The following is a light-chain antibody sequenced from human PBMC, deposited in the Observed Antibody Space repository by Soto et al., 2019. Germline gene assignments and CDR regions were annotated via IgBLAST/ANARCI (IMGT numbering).Light chain of an antibody. V-gene: IGLV1-44*01. J-gene: IGLJ1*01. CDR2: SND. CDR3: AAWDDSLNGLFV. CDR1: SSNIGSNP. Sequence: QSVVTQPPSASGTPGQRVTISCFGSSSNIGSNPVNWYQQLPGTAPKLLIYSNDQQPSGVPDRFSGSKSGTSASLAISGLQSDDDADYYCAAWDDSLNGLFVFGTGTKLTVL.